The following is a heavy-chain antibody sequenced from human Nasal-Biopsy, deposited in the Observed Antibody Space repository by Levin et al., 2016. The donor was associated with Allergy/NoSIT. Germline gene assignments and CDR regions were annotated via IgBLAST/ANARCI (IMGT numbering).Heavy chain of an antibody. J-gene: IGHJ4*02. CDR2: IQQNGGGK. CDR3: ARAEGSDSGVYFDC. Sequence: GESLKISCAASGFTFSNYWMSWVRQAPGKGLEWVANIQQNGGGKYYVDPVKGRFTVSRDNAKNSLYLQMNSLRAEDTAVYYCARAEGSDSGVYFDCWGQGALVTVSS. CDR1: GFTFSNYW. V-gene: IGHV3-7*04. D-gene: IGHD3-10*01.